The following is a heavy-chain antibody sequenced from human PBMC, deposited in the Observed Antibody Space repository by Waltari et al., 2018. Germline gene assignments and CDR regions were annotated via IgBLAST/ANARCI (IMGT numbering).Heavy chain of an antibody. CDR2: IYTSGST. J-gene: IGHJ3*02. D-gene: IGHD1-26*01. CDR3: ARDRQGVGATGEAFDI. V-gene: IGHV4-61*09. CDR1: GGSISSGSYY. Sequence: VQLQESGPGLVKPSQTLSLTCTVSGGSISSGSYYWSWIRQPAGKGLEWIGYIYTSGSTNYNPSLKSRVTISVDTSKNQFSLKLSSVTAADTAVYYCARDRQGVGATGEAFDIWGQGTMVTVSS.